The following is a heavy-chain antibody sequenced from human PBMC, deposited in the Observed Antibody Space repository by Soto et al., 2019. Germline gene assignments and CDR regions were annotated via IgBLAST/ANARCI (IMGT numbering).Heavy chain of an antibody. V-gene: IGHV3-33*01. J-gene: IGHJ6*02. D-gene: IGHD1-1*01. Sequence: QVQLVESGGGVVQPGRSLRLSCAASGFTFSSYGMHWVRQAPGKGLEWVAVIWYDGSNKYYADSVKGRFTISRDNSKNTLYLQMNSLRAEDTAVYYCARGIELEPTNYYYYGMDVWGQGTTVTVSS. CDR3: ARGIELEPTNYYYYGMDV. CDR1: GFTFSSYG. CDR2: IWYDGSNK.